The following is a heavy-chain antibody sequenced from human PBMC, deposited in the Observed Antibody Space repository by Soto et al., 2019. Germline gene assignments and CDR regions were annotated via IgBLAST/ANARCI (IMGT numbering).Heavy chain of an antibody. CDR2: IYYSGST. J-gene: IGHJ5*02. CDR3: ARERSSSGFSDWFDP. Sequence: SETLSLTCTVSGGSISSYYWSWIRQPPGKGLEWIGYIYYSGSTNYNPSLKSRVTISVDTSKNQFSLKLSSVTAADTAVYYCARERSSSGFSDWFDPWGQGTLVTVSS. CDR1: GGSISSYY. V-gene: IGHV4-59*01. D-gene: IGHD6-19*01.